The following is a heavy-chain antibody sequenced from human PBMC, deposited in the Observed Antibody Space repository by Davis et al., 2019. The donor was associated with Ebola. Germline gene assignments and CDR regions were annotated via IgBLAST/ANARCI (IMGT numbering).Heavy chain of an antibody. CDR2: ISYHGTKE. J-gene: IGHJ4*02. CDR1: GFTFNNYG. CDR3: AKARSSGCFSGGHY. Sequence: GESLKISCAASGFTFNNYGMHWVRQAPGRGLEWVAVISYHGTKEYYADSVKGRFTISRDNSNNTLSLQMNSLRAEDTAVYYCAKARSSGCFSGGHYWGQGTLVTVSS. V-gene: IGHV3-30*18. D-gene: IGHD3-22*01.